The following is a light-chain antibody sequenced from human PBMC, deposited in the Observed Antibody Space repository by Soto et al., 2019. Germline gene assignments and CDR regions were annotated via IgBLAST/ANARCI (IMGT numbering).Light chain of an antibody. CDR1: QSVSSSH. J-gene: IGKJ1*01. CDR3: QQYGSSPRT. V-gene: IGKV3-20*01. CDR2: GAS. Sequence: EIVLTQSPGTLSLSPGERATLSCRASQSVSSSHLVWYQQKPGQAPRLLISGASSRATGIPDRFTGSGSGTDFTLTISRLEPEDFAVYYCQQYGSSPRTFGQGTKVDIK.